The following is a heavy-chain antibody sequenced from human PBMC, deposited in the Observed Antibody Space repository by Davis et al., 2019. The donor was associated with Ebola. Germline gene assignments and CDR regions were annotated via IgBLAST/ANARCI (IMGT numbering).Heavy chain of an antibody. CDR3: ARASFGYNSGWYADY. Sequence: ASVKVSCKASGFTLTNYAIHWVRQAPGQRLEWMGWAHGGNGNTKYSQRFQGRVTITTDTSASTVYLDLTSLRSDDTAVFYCARASFGYNSGWYADYWGPGSLVTVSS. D-gene: IGHD6-19*01. CDR2: AHGGNGNT. CDR1: GFTLTNYA. V-gene: IGHV1-3*01. J-gene: IGHJ4*02.